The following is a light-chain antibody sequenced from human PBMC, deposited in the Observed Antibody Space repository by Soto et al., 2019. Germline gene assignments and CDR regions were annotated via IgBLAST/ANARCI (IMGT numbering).Light chain of an antibody. V-gene: IGLV4-69*01. Sequence: QAMVTQSPSASASLGASGKLTYTLSSGHSSYAIAWHQQQPEKGPRYLMKLNSDGSHSKGDGIPDRFSGSSSGAERYLTISSLQSEDEADYYCQTWGTGIRVFGGGTKLTVL. CDR2: LNSDGSH. CDR1: SGHSSYA. J-gene: IGLJ3*02. CDR3: QTWGTGIRV.